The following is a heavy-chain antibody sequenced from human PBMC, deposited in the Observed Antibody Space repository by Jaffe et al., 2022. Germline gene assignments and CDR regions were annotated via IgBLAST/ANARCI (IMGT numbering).Heavy chain of an antibody. Sequence: QVQLVQSGAEVKKPGSSVKVSCKASGGTFSSYTISWVRQAPGQGLEWMGRIIPILGIANYAQKFQGRVTITADKSTSTAYMELSSLRSEDTAVYYCARGQDYYDSSGYYEGDFDYWGQGTLVTVSS. V-gene: IGHV1-69*02. D-gene: IGHD3-22*01. CDR3: ARGQDYYDSSGYYEGDFDY. CDR2: IIPILGIA. J-gene: IGHJ4*02. CDR1: GGTFSSYT.